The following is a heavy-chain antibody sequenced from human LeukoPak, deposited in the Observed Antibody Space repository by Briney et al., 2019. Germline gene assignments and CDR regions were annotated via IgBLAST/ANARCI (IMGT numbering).Heavy chain of an antibody. J-gene: IGHJ5*02. V-gene: IGHV1-69*05. CDR3: AREIKTTVVTPPWFDP. CDR2: IIPIFGTA. D-gene: IGHD4-23*01. Sequence: GATVKVSCKASGGTFSSYAISWVRQAPGQGLEWMGGIIPIFGTANYAQKFQGRVTITTDESTSTAYMELSSLRSEDTAVYYCAREIKTTVVTPPWFDPWGQGTLVTVSS. CDR1: GGTFSSYA.